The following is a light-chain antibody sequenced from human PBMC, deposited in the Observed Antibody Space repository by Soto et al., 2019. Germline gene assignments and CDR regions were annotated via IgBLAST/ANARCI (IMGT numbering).Light chain of an antibody. CDR2: GNS. J-gene: IGLJ1*01. CDR1: SSNIGAGYD. CDR3: QSYDSSLSALYV. V-gene: IGLV1-40*01. Sequence: VLAQPPSVSGAPGQRVTISCTGSSSNIGAGYDVHWYQQLPGTAPKLLIYGNSNRPSGVPDRFSGSKSGTSASLAITGLQAEDEADYYCQSYDSSLSALYVFGTGTKVTVL.